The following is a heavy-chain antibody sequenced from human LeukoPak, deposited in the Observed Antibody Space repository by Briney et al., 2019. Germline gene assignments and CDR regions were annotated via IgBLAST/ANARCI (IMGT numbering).Heavy chain of an antibody. J-gene: IGHJ1*01. CDR1: GFTFSSYA. CDR3: ARDHYGNYYDSSGYYYGVYFQH. Sequence: GGSLRLSCVASGFTFSSYAMHWVRQAPGKGLEWVAVISYDGSNKYYADSVKGRFTISRDNSKNTLYLQMNSLRAEDTAVYYCARDHYGNYYDSSGYYYGVYFQHWGQGTLVTVSS. CDR2: ISYDGSNK. D-gene: IGHD3-22*01. V-gene: IGHV3-30-3*01.